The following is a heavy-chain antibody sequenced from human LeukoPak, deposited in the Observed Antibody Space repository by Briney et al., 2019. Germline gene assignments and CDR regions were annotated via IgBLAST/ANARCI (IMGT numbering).Heavy chain of an antibody. D-gene: IGHD5-24*01. CDR2: ISWDGGST. J-gene: IGHJ3*02. CDR1: GLSFDDYT. Sequence: GGSLRLSCAASGLSFDDYTMHWVRQAPGKGLEWVSLISWDGGSTFYADSVKGRFSVSRDNSKKSLYMQMNSLRTEDTALYHCAKDGRMTTNAFDIWGQGTMVTVSS. CDR3: AKDGRMTTNAFDI. V-gene: IGHV3-43*01.